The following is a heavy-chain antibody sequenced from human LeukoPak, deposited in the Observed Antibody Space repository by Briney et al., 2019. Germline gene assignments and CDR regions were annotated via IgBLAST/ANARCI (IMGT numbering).Heavy chain of an antibody. J-gene: IGHJ5*02. CDR1: GFTFSRYG. V-gene: IGHV3-30*02. Sequence: GGSLRLSCAASGFTFSRYGMHWVRQAPGKGLEWVAFIRYDGSNKYYADSVKGRFTISRDNSKNTLYLQMNSLRAEHTAVYYCAKVADYCSSTSCLRSWFDPWGQGTLVTVSS. CDR2: IRYDGSNK. D-gene: IGHD2-2*01. CDR3: AKVADYCSSTSCLRSWFDP.